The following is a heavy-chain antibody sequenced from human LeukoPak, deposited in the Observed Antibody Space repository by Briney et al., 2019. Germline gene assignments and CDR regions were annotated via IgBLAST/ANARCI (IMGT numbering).Heavy chain of an antibody. J-gene: IGHJ4*02. Sequence: PSETLSLTCTVSGGSISSYYWSWIRQPPGKGLEWIGYIYYSGSINYNPSLKSRVTISVDTSKNQFSLKLSSVTAADTAVYYCARSRGYSYGTTFLDYWGQGTLVTVSS. CDR2: IYYSGSI. D-gene: IGHD5-18*01. CDR1: GGSISSYY. V-gene: IGHV4-59*08. CDR3: ARSRGYSYGTTFLDY.